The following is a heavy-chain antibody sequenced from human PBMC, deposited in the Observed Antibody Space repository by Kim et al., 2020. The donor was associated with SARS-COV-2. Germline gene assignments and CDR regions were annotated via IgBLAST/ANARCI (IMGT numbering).Heavy chain of an antibody. J-gene: IGHJ4*02. CDR1: GFTFSNFW. D-gene: IGHD1-26*01. V-gene: IGHV3-7*01. CDR2: IKEDGSEK. CDR3: ARGRVSGTYSDY. Sequence: GGSLRLSCVASGFTFSNFWMSWVRQAPGKGLEWMANIKEDGSEKYYVDSVKGRFTISRHNAKRSLFLQMNSLRAEDTAVYFCARGRVSGTYSDYWGQGTL.